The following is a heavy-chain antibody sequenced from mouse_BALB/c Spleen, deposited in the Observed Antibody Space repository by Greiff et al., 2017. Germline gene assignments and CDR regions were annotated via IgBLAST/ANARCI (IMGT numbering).Heavy chain of an antibody. Sequence: QVQLKQSGAELVRPGVSVKISCKGSGYTFTDYAMHWVKQSHAKSLEWIGVISTYYGDASYNQKFKGKATMTVDKSSSTAYMELARLTSEDSAIYYCARRNGNFSWFAYWGQGTLVTVSA. J-gene: IGHJ3*01. CDR3: ARRNGNFSWFAY. CDR1: GYTFTDYA. D-gene: IGHD2-1*01. CDR2: ISTYYGDA. V-gene: IGHV1S137*01.